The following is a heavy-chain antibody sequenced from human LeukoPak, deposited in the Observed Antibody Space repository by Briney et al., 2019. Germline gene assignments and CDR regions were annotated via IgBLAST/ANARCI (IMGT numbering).Heavy chain of an antibody. V-gene: IGHV1-3*01. D-gene: IGHD4-11*01. Sequence: ASVKVSCKASGYTFTSYAMHWVRQAPGQRLEWMGWINAGNGNTKYSQKSQGRVTITRDTSASTAYMELSCLRSEDTAVYYCARDHLHLTYDYWGQGTLVTVSS. CDR1: GYTFTSYA. CDR2: INAGNGNT. CDR3: ARDHLHLTYDY. J-gene: IGHJ4*02.